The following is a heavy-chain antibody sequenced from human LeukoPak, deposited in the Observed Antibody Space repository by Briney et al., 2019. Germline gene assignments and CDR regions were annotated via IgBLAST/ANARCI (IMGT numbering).Heavy chain of an antibody. Sequence: SVKVSCKASGGTFSSYAISWVRQAPGQGLEWMGGIIPIFGTANYAQKFQGRVTITADKSTSTAYMELSSLRSEDTAVYYCARVRQQLSRKYYYYYMDVWGKGTTVTVSS. CDR2: IIPIFGTA. V-gene: IGHV1-69*06. CDR1: GGTFSSYA. D-gene: IGHD6-13*01. J-gene: IGHJ6*03. CDR3: ARVRQQLSRKYYYYYMDV.